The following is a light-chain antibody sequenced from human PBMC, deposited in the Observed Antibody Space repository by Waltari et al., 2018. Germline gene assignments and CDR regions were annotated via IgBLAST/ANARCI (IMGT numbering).Light chain of an antibody. J-gene: IGKJ5*01. V-gene: IGKV3-15*01. Sequence: EIVMTQSPATLSVSPGERATLSCRASQSVSDALAWYQQIPGQAPRLLIYRASTRATGSPARFSGSGSGTEFTLTISSLQSEDFAVYSCQQYLKWPLTFGQGTRLE. CDR1: QSVSDA. CDR2: RAS. CDR3: QQYLKWPLT.